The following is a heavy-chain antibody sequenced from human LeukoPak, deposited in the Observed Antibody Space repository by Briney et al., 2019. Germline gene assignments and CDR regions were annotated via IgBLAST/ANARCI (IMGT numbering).Heavy chain of an antibody. CDR3: AKAHIVVVPAARVFDY. CDR1: GFTFSSYG. Sequence: GRSLRLSCAASGFTFSSYGMHWVRQAPGKGLEWVAVISYDGSNKYYADSVKGRFTISRDNSKNTLYLQMNSLRAEDTAVYYCAKAHIVVVPAARVFDYWGRGTLVTVSS. V-gene: IGHV3-30*18. CDR2: ISYDGSNK. J-gene: IGHJ4*02. D-gene: IGHD2-2*01.